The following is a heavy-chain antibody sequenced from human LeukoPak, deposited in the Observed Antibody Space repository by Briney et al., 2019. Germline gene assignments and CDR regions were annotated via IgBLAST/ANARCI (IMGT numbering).Heavy chain of an antibody. D-gene: IGHD2-2*01. CDR1: GYSISSGYY. CDR2: IYHSGST. J-gene: IGHJ4*02. Sequence: SETLSLTCTVSGYSISSGYYWGWIRQPPGKGLEWIGRIYHSGSTYYNPSLKSRVTISVDTSKNQFSLKLSSVTAADTAVYYCARVPHQDIVVVPAAIAEFDYWGQGTLVTVSS. V-gene: IGHV4-38-2*02. CDR3: ARVPHQDIVVVPAAIAEFDY.